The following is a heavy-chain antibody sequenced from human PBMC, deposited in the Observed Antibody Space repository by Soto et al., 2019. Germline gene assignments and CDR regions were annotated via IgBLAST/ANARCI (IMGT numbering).Heavy chain of an antibody. CDR3: ARASRYCSSTSCLDY. CDR2: IGGTGSTI. CDR1: GFTFSIYS. V-gene: IGHV3-48*01. D-gene: IGHD2-2*01. J-gene: IGHJ4*02. Sequence: PGGSLRLSCAASGFTFSIYSINWFRRAPGEGLEWVSYIGGTGSTIYYADSMKGRFTISRDNAKNSLYLQMNSLRADDTAVYYCARASRYCSSTSCLDYWGQGTLVTVSS.